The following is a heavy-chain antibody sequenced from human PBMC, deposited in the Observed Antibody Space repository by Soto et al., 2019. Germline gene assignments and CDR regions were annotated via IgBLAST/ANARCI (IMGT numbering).Heavy chain of an antibody. CDR2: INHSGST. V-gene: IGHV4-34*01. Sequence: SETLSLTCAVYGGSFSGYYWSWIRQPPGKGLEWIGEINHSGSTNYNPSLKSRVTISVDTSKNQFSLKLSSVTAADTAVYYCARGSYDCWSGYAWFDPWGQGTLVTVSS. CDR1: GGSFSGYY. J-gene: IGHJ5*02. D-gene: IGHD3-3*01. CDR3: ARGSYDCWSGYAWFDP.